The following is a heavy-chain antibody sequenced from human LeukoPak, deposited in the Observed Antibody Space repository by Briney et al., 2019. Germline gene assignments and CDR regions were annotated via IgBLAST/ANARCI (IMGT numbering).Heavy chain of an antibody. CDR3: ARGPGRIAVAGLYYYYYYGMDV. V-gene: IGHV1-69*04. J-gene: IGHJ6*02. D-gene: IGHD6-19*01. Sequence: SVKVSCKASGGTFSSYAISWVRQAPGQGLEWMGRIIPILGIANYAQKFQGRVTITADKSTSTAYMELSSLRSEDTAVYYCARGPGRIAVAGLYYYYYYGMDVWGQGTTVTVSS. CDR2: IIPILGIA. CDR1: GGTFSSYA.